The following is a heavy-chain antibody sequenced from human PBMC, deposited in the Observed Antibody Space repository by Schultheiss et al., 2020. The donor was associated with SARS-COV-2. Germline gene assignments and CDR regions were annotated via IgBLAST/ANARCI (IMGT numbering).Heavy chain of an antibody. Sequence: GGSLRLSCAASGFTVSSNYMSWVRQAPGKGLEWVSVIYSGGSTYYADSVKGRFTISRDNSKNTLYLQMNSLRAEDTAVYYCARIYYYDSSGYLQQYYFDYWGQGTLVTVSS. CDR1: GFTVSSNY. J-gene: IGHJ4*02. CDR3: ARIYYYDSSGYLQQYYFDY. CDR2: IYSGGST. V-gene: IGHV3-53*01. D-gene: IGHD3-22*01.